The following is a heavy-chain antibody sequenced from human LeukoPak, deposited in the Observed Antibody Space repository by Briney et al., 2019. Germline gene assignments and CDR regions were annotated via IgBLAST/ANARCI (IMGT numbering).Heavy chain of an antibody. D-gene: IGHD3-3*01. J-gene: IGHJ4*02. V-gene: IGHV3-9*01. CDR3: ARVLSNYDFWSGPQYYFDY. CDR1: GFTFDDYA. CDR2: ISWNSGSI. Sequence: GGSLRLSCAASGFTFDDYAMHWVRQAPGPGLKWVSGISWNSGSIGYADSVKGRFTISRDNAKNSLYLQMNSLRAEDTAVYYCARVLSNYDFWSGPQYYFDYWGQGTLVTVSS.